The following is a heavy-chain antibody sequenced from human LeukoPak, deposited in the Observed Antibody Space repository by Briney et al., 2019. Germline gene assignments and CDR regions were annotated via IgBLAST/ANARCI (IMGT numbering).Heavy chain of an antibody. CDR2: ISAYNGNT. CDR3: ARDRLNMYYYDSDGYYDYFDY. Sequence: GASGKVSCKASGYTFTTYGISWVRQAPGQGLEWMGWISAYNGNTNYPQKLQGRVTMTTHTSTSTAYMELRSLRSDDTAVYYCARDRLNMYYYDSDGYYDYFDYWGQGTLVTVSS. J-gene: IGHJ4*02. V-gene: IGHV1-18*01. D-gene: IGHD3-22*01. CDR1: GYTFTTYG.